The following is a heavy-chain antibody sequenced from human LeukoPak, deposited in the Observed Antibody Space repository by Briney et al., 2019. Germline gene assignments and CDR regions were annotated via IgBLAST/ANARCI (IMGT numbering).Heavy chain of an antibody. Sequence: PSETLSLTCTVSGGSISSYYWSWIRQPPGKGLGWIGYIYYSGSTNYNPSLKSRVTISVDTSKNQFSLKLSSVTAADTAVYYCARADCSGGSCYSGYYYYYGMDVWGQGTTVTVSS. CDR3: ARADCSGGSCYSGYYYYYGMDV. CDR1: GGSISSYY. V-gene: IGHV4-59*01. D-gene: IGHD2-15*01. CDR2: IYYSGST. J-gene: IGHJ6*02.